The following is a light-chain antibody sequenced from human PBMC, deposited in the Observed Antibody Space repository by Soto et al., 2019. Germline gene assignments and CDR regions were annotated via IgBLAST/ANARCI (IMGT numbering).Light chain of an antibody. CDR1: QSVSPY. CDR3: QQRGNWPYT. Sequence: EIVLTQSPATLSLSPGERATLSCRASQSVSPYLAWYQQKPGQAPRLLIYDASNRATDAPARFSGSGSGTDFTLTISSLDPEDFAVYYCQQRGNWPYTFGQGTKLEI. CDR2: DAS. J-gene: IGKJ2*01. V-gene: IGKV3-11*01.